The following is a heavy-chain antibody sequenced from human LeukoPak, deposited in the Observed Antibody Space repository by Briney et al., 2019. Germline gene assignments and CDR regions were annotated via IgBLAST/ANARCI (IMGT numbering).Heavy chain of an antibody. D-gene: IGHD3-22*01. CDR1: GGSISSYY. CDR3: ARQNDSSGYYQGYYFDY. CDR2: IYTSGST. Sequence: SETLSLTCTVSGGSISSYYWSWIRQPPGKGLEWIGYIYTSGSTIYNPSLKSRVTISADTSKNQFSLKLSSVTAADTAVYYCARQNDSSGYYQGYYFDYWGQGTLVTVSS. V-gene: IGHV4-4*09. J-gene: IGHJ4*02.